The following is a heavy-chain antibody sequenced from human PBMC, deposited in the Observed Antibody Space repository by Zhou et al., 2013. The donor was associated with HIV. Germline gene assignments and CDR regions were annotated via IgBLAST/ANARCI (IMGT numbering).Heavy chain of an antibody. Sequence: QVQLVQSGAEVKKPGSSVKVSCKASGGTLSNYAISWVRQAPGQGLEWMGRIIPSFGTRKYAQNFQDRVTISADELSNTVNMQLSSLRSDDTAVYYCARDGGSDESSGFDYWGQGTLVTVSS. CDR2: IIPSFGTR. CDR3: ARDGGSDESSGFDY. V-gene: IGHV1-69*13. D-gene: IGHD3-22*01. J-gene: IGHJ4*02. CDR1: GGTLSNYA.